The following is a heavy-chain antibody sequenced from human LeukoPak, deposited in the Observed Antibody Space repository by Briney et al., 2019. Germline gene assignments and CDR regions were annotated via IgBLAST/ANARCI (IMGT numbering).Heavy chain of an antibody. CDR3: ARASGYSYGSLDY. CDR2: IYYSGST. V-gene: IGHV4-59*01. J-gene: IGHJ4*02. D-gene: IGHD5-18*01. Sequence: PSETLSLTCTVSGDSISSYYWSWIRQPPGKGLEWIGYIYYSGSTNYNPSLKSRVTISVDTSKNQFSLKLSSVTAADTAVYYCARASGYSYGSLDYWGQGTLVTVSS. CDR1: GDSISSYY.